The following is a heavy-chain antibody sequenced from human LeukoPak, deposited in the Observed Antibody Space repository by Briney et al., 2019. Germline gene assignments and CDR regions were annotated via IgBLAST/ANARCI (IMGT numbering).Heavy chain of an antibody. J-gene: IGHJ4*02. Sequence: SVKVSCKASGGTFISYAISWVGQAPGQGREWRGRIIPIFGTANYAKKFHGRVTITPDESTSTAYMELSSLRSEDTAVYYCARDTAMAYYFDYWGQGTLVTVSS. D-gene: IGHD5-18*01. V-gene: IGHV1-69*15. CDR2: IIPIFGTA. CDR1: GGTFISYA. CDR3: ARDTAMAYYFDY.